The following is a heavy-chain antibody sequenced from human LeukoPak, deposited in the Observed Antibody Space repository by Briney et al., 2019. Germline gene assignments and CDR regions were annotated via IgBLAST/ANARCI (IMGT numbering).Heavy chain of an antibody. Sequence: GGSLRLSCAASGFTVSSNYMNWVRQAPGKGLEWVSVITSGGNAYYADSVKGRFTTSRDNSKNTLYVQMNSLRAEDTAIYYCARGRGYRDYDRPLDYWGQGTLVTVSS. D-gene: IGHD5-12*01. CDR2: ITSGGNA. CDR1: GFTVSSNY. J-gene: IGHJ4*02. V-gene: IGHV3-53*01. CDR3: ARGRGYRDYDRPLDY.